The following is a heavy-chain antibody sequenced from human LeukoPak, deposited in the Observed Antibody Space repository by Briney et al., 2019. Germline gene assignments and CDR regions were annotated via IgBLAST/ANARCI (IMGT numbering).Heavy chain of an antibody. CDR1: GGTFSSYA. D-gene: IGHD2-2*01. CDR3: ARVVVPAAAHYYYYYGMDV. Sequence: SVKVSCKASGGTFSSYAISWVRQAPGQGLEWMGGIIPIFGTANYAQKFRGRVTITADESTSTAYMELSSLRSEDTAVYYCARVVVPAAAHYYYYYGMDVWGQGTTVTVSS. CDR2: IIPIFGTA. J-gene: IGHJ6*02. V-gene: IGHV1-69*13.